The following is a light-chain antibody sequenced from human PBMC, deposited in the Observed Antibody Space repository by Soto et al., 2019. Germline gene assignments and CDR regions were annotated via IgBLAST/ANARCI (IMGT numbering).Light chain of an antibody. CDR2: WAS. J-gene: IGKJ1*01. CDR3: QHYYSVPWT. Sequence: DIVMTQSPDSLAVSLGERATINCKSSQSVLFRSSNNNHLAWYQQKPRQPPKLLIYWASTRESGVPDRFSGSGSGTDFPLTISSLQAEGVAVYYCQHYYSVPWTFGQGTRVEIK. V-gene: IGKV4-1*01. CDR1: QSVLFRSSNNNH.